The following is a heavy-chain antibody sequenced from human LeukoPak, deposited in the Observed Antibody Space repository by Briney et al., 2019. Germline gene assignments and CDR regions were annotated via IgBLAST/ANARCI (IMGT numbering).Heavy chain of an antibody. CDR2: ISTYNGNS. J-gene: IGHJ4*02. Sequence: GASVKVSCKASGYNFINYGISWVRQAPGQGLDSMGWISTYNGNSIYAQKFQGRVTMTTDTSTSTGYMDLRSLTSDDTAVYYCARVARTAVGIRYYFDEWGQGTLVSVSS. CDR3: ARVARTAVGIRYYFDE. D-gene: IGHD1-14*01. V-gene: IGHV1-18*01. CDR1: GYNFINYG.